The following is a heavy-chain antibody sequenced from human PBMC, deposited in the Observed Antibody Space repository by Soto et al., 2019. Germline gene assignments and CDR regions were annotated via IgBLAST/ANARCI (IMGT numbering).Heavy chain of an antibody. CDR1: GGSISSYY. D-gene: IGHD4-17*01. J-gene: IGHJ1*01. CDR3: ARHPPDYGDNAEYFQH. V-gene: IGHV4-59*08. CDR2: IYYSGST. Sequence: QAQLQESGPGLVKPSETLSLTCTVSGGSISSYYWSWIRQPPGKGLEWIGYIYYSGSTNYNPSLKSRVTISVDTSKNQFSLKLSSVTAADTAVYYCARHPPDYGDNAEYFQHWGQGTLVTVSS.